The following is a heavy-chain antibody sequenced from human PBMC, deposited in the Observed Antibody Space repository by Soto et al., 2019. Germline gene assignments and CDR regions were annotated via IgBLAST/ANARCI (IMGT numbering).Heavy chain of an antibody. D-gene: IGHD6-19*01. CDR3: ARVRGWLVQGEFDY. CDR2: IIPICGTA. J-gene: IGHJ4*02. Sequence: QVQLVQSGAEVKKPGYSVKVSCKASGGTFSSYAISWVRQAPGQGLEWMGGIIPICGTANYAQKFQGRVTITADESTSTAYMELSSLRSEDTAVYYCARVRGWLVQGEFDYWGQGTLVTVSS. CDR1: GGTFSSYA. V-gene: IGHV1-69*01.